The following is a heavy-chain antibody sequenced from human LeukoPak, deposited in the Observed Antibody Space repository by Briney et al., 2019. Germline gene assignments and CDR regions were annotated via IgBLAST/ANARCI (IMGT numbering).Heavy chain of an antibody. J-gene: IGHJ4*02. V-gene: IGHV1-46*01. CDR2: INPSGGST. CDR3: ARDHYYYGSGSYYNPLGY. Sequence: ASVKVSCKASGYTFTDYYMHWVRQAPGQGLEWMGIINPSGGSTSYAQKFQGRVTMTRDTSTSTVYMELSSLRSEDTAVYYCARDHYYYGSGSYYNPLGYWGQGTLVTVSS. CDR1: GYTFTDYY. D-gene: IGHD3-10*01.